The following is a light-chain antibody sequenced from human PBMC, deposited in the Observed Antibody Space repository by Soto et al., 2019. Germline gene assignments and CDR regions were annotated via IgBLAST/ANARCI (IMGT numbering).Light chain of an antibody. CDR1: QSVSGW. J-gene: IGKJ1*01. V-gene: IGKV1-5*01. CDR2: DAS. Sequence: DHQMTLTHPTLSAYVENIDPVTRRATQSVSGWLAWYQQKPGEAPKLLIYDASALPRGVPSRFSGSGSGTKFTLTIASLQPDDFATYYCQQYETFSGTFGPGTKVEIK. CDR3: QQYETFSGT.